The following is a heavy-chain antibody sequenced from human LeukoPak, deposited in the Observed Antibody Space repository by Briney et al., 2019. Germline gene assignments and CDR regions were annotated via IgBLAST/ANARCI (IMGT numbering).Heavy chain of an antibody. D-gene: IGHD3-22*01. CDR3: AKVAGASSGYYLEDAFDI. J-gene: IGHJ3*02. Sequence: GGSLRLSCAASGFTFSSYAMSWVRQAPGKGLEGVSAISGSGGSTYYADSVKGRFTISRDNSKNTLYLQMNSLRAEDTAVYYCAKVAGASSGYYLEDAFDIWGQGTMVTVSS. V-gene: IGHV3-23*01. CDR2: ISGSGGST. CDR1: GFTFSSYA.